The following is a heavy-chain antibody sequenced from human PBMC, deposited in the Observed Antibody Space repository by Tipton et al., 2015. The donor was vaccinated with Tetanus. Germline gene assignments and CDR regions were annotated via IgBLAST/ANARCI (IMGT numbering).Heavy chain of an antibody. CDR1: GGSFSGYY. CDR3: ARANGPGSYLAY. CDR2: INHSGST. D-gene: IGHD2-8*01. Sequence: TLSLTCAVYGGSFSGYYWSWIRQPPGKGLEWIGEINHSGSTNYNPSLKRRVTISVDTSKYQFSLKLSSVTAADTAVYYCARANGPGSYLAYWGQGSLVTVSS. J-gene: IGHJ4*02. V-gene: IGHV4-34*01.